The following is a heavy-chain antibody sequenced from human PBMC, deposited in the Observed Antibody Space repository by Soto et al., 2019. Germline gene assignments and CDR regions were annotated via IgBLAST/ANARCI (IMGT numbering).Heavy chain of an antibody. CDR3: ARGQGYGSGKHSFDY. CDR2: IYSGGST. D-gene: IGHD3-10*01. CDR1: RFTVSSNY. V-gene: IGHV3-53*01. J-gene: IGHJ4*02. Sequence: EVQLVESGGGLIQPGGSLRLSCAASRFTVSSNYMSWVRQAPGKGLEWVSVIYSGGSTYYADSVKGRFTISRDNSKNTLYLQMNSLRAEDTAVYYCARGQGYGSGKHSFDYWGQGTLVTVSS.